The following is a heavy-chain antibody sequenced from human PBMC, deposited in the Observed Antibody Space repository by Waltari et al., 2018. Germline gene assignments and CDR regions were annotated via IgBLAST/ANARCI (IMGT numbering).Heavy chain of an antibody. CDR2: INHSGST. CDR3: ARAGRWGYSYSFDY. Sequence: QVQLQRWGAGLLKPSETLSLTCAVYGGSFGGYSWSGIGQPPGKGLEWIGEINHSGSTNYNPSLKSRVTISVDTSKNQFSLKLSSVTAADTAVYYCARAGRWGYSYSFDYWGQGTLVTVSS. V-gene: IGHV4-34*01. D-gene: IGHD5-18*01. CDR1: GGSFGGYS. J-gene: IGHJ4*02.